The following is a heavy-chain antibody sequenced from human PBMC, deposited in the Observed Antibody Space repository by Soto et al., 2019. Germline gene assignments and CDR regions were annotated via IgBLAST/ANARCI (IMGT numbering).Heavy chain of an antibody. Sequence: SETLSLTCTVSGGSISSGGYYWCWIRQHPGKGLEWIGYIYYSGSTYYNPSLKSRVTISVDTSKNQFSLKLSSVTAADTAVYYCARGNYYDSSGYYGYWGQGTLVTVSS. V-gene: IGHV4-31*03. J-gene: IGHJ4*02. CDR3: ARGNYYDSSGYYGY. CDR1: GGSISSGGYY. D-gene: IGHD3-22*01. CDR2: IYYSGST.